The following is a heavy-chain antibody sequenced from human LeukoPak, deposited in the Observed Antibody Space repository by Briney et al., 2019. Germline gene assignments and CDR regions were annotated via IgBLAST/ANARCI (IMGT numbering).Heavy chain of an antibody. CDR1: GYSISSGYF. CDR3: ARASYSYDINGWVPFDY. D-gene: IGHD3-22*01. CDR2: IYHSGTT. J-gene: IGHJ4*02. Sequence: SETLSLTCTVSGYSISSGYFWGWIRQPPGKGLEWIGSIYHSGTTYYNPSLKSRVTISGDTSKNQFSLRLSSVTAADTAVYYCARASYSYDINGWVPFDYWGQGTLVTVSS. V-gene: IGHV4-38-2*02.